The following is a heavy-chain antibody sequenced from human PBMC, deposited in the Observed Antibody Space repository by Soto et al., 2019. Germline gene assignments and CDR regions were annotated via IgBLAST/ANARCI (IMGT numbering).Heavy chain of an antibody. V-gene: IGHV1-2*04. CDR1: GYTFTGYY. J-gene: IGHJ6*02. CDR3: AVLGGVTIFGVVIPGGMDV. D-gene: IGHD3-3*01. CDR2: INPNSGGT. Sequence: ASVKVSCKASGYTFTGYYMHWVRQAPGQGLEWMGWINPNSGGTNYAQKFQGWVTMTRDTSISTAYMELSRLRSDDTAVYYCAVLGGVTIFGVVIPGGMDVWGQGTTVTASS.